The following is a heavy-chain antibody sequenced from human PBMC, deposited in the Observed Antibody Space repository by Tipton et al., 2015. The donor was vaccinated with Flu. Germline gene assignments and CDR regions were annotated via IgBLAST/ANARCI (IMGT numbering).Heavy chain of an antibody. CDR3: AAGSGVDY. J-gene: IGHJ4*02. CDR1: GFTFSSYG. D-gene: IGHD2-15*01. CDR2: ISYDGSNK. Sequence: QLVQSGGGVVQPGRSLRLSCAASGFTFSSYGMHWVRQAPGKGLEWVAVISYDGSNKYYADSVKGRFTISRDNSKNTLYLQMNSLRAEDTAVYYCAAGSGVDYWGQGTLVTVSS. V-gene: IGHV3-30*03.